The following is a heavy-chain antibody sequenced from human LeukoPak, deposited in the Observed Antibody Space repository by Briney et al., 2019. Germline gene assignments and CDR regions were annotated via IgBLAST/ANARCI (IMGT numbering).Heavy chain of an antibody. Sequence: SETLSLTCTVSGGSISCHYWSWIRQPPGKGLEWIGYVYYSGSTYYNPSLKSRVTISVDTSKNQFSLKLSSVTAADTAVYYCARYVEYSSSWYINYFDYWGQGTLVTVSS. J-gene: IGHJ4*02. CDR3: ARYVEYSSSWYINYFDY. V-gene: IGHV4-59*11. CDR2: VYYSGST. D-gene: IGHD6-13*01. CDR1: GGSISCHY.